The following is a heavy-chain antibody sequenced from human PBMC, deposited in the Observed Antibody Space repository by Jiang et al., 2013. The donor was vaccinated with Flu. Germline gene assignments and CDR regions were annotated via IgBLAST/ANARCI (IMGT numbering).Heavy chain of an antibody. CDR2: INPSGSST. D-gene: IGHD4-11*01. CDR3: ARDNSVDYSDYTSWYFDL. J-gene: IGHJ2*01. V-gene: IGHV1-46*01. CDR1: GYTFTRHW. Sequence: EVKKPGASVKISCKASGYTFTRHWMHWVRQAPGQGLEWMGIINPSGSSTSYTQRFQGRVTMTRDTSTSTDFMELSSLTSEDTALYYCARDNSVDYSDYTSWYFDLWGRGTLVTVSS.